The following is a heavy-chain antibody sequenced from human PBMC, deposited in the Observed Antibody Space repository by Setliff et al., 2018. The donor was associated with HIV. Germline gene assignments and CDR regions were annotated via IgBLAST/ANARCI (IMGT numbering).Heavy chain of an antibody. CDR1: GGTFSSYA. V-gene: IGHV1-69*10. CDR2: IIPILGIA. Sequence: SVKVSCKASGGTFSSYAISWVRQAPGQGREWIGGIIPILGIANYAQKFQGRVTITTDGSTSTAYMELSSLRSEDTAVYYCAKPSLEWSPNWFDPWGQGTLVTVSS. J-gene: IGHJ5*02. D-gene: IGHD3-3*01. CDR3: AKPSLEWSPNWFDP.